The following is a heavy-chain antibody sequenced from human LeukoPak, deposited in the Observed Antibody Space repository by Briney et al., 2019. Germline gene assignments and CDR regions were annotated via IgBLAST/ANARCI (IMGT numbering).Heavy chain of an antibody. V-gene: IGHV3-20*04. CDR1: GFTFDDYG. Sequence: GGSLRLSCAASGFTFDDYGMSWVRQAPGKGLEWVSFINWNGVSTDYADSVKGRFTISRDNAKNSLFLQMNSLRAEDTTLYYCAREDGFCSGGSCYQHWGQGTLVTVSS. D-gene: IGHD2-15*01. J-gene: IGHJ1*01. CDR3: AREDGFCSGGSCYQH. CDR2: INWNGVST.